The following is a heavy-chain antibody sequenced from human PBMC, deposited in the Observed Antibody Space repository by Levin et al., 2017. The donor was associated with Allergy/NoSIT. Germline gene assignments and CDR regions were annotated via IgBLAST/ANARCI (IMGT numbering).Heavy chain of an antibody. V-gene: IGHV3-48*02. CDR2: ISSSSASI. Sequence: AGGSLRLSCAASGFTFSSYSMNWVRQAPGKGLEWVSYISSSSASIYYADSVKGRFTISRDNAKNSLYLQMNSLGDEDTAVYYCARDRDSENYFDYWGQGTLVTVSS. CDR1: GFTFSSYS. CDR3: ARDRDSENYFDY. D-gene: IGHD3-10*01. J-gene: IGHJ4*02.